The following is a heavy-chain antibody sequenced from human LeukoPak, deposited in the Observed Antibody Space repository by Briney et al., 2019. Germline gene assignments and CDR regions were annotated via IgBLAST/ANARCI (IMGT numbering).Heavy chain of an antibody. V-gene: IGHV3-64D*06. CDR3: VKAVGYFDY. J-gene: IGHJ4*02. CDR1: GFTFSNSP. Sequence: GGSLRLSRSASGFTFSNSPMHWVRQAPGQGPEFVSAMSGNGGVTVYADSVRGRFTISRDNSKITLYLQMSSLRAEDTAVYYCVKAVGYFDYWGQGALVTVSS. CDR2: MSGNGGVT.